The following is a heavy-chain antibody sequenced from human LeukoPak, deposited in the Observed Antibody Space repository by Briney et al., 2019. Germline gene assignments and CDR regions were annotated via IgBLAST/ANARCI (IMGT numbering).Heavy chain of an antibody. CDR3: AKDKIAAAGTGYYFDY. Sequence: GGSLRLSCAASGFTFSSYAMSWVRQAPGKGLEWVSAISGSGGSTYYADSVKGRFTISRGNSKNTLYLQMNSLRAEDTAVYYCAKDKIAAAGTGYYFDYWGQGTLVTVSS. CDR2: ISGSGGST. J-gene: IGHJ4*02. D-gene: IGHD6-13*01. V-gene: IGHV3-23*01. CDR1: GFTFSSYA.